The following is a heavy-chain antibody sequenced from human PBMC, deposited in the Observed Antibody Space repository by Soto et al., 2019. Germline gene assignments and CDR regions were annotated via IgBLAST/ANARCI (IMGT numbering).Heavy chain of an antibody. CDR1: GFTFDDYA. CDR3: AKGVFDYDSSGYYSDYFDY. J-gene: IGHJ4*02. CDR2: ISWNSCSI. D-gene: IGHD3-22*01. Sequence: EVQLVESGGGLVQPGRSLRLSCAASGFTFDDYAMHWVRQAPGKGLEWVSGISWNSCSIGYADSVKGRFTISRDNAKNSLYLQMNSLRAEDTALYYCAKGVFDYDSSGYYSDYFDYWGQGPLVTVSS. V-gene: IGHV3-9*01.